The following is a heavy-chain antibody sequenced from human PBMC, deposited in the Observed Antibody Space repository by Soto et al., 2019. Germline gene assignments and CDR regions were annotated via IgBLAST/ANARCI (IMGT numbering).Heavy chain of an antibody. D-gene: IGHD4-17*01. Sequence: LRLSCTASGLMFGSYLMTWVRHVPGKGLQWVANIKRDGSEKYYVDFVKGRFTISRDNADNSVFLDMNNLRVDDTATYYCARVRATDYEIDYWGQGALVTVSS. V-gene: IGHV3-7*03. CDR3: ARVRATDYEIDY. CDR1: GLMFGSYL. J-gene: IGHJ4*02. CDR2: IKRDGSEK.